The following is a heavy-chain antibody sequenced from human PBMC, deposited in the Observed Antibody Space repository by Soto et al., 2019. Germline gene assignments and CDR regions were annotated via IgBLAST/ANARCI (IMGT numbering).Heavy chain of an antibody. CDR2: INPDTGTT. CDR3: ASCPIYGGDSYFAY. CDR1: GYTFTHYY. D-gene: IGHD2-21*01. V-gene: IGHV1-46*01. J-gene: IGHJ4*02. Sequence: QVQLVQSGADVMKPGASVKLSCQASGYTFTHYYIHWVRQAPGQGLEWLGIINPDTGTTSYAQTFQGRVTLTTDTSASTVYLELSGLAAEDTAVYYCASCPIYGGDSYFAYWGQGTLVTVSS.